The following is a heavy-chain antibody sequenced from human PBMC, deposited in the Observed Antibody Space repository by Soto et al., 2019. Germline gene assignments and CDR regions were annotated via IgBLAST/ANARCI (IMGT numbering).Heavy chain of an antibody. CDR3: ARQVVPAAGGGVYYYYGMDV. Sequence: PSETLSLTCTVSGGSISSSSYYWGWIRQPPGKGLEWIGSIYYSGSTYYNPSLKSRVTISVDTSKNQFSLKLSSVTAADTAVYYCARQVVPAAGGGVYYYYGMDVWGQGTTVTVSS. J-gene: IGHJ6*02. CDR2: IYYSGST. D-gene: IGHD2-2*01. V-gene: IGHV4-39*01. CDR1: GGSISSSSYY.